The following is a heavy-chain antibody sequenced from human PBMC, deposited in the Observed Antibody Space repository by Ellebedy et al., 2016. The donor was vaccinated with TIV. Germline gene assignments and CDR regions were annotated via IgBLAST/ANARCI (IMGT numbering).Heavy chain of an antibody. CDR2: IIPIFGTA. CDR1: GGTFSSYA. CDR3: ARGMVDSSSSGYGMDV. V-gene: IGHV1-69*06. J-gene: IGHJ6*02. Sequence: SVKVSXXASGGTFSSYAISWVRQPPGQGLEWMGGIIPIFGTANYAQKFQGRVTITADKSTSTAYMELSSLRSEDTAVYYCARGMVDSSSSGYGMDVWGQGTTVTVSS. D-gene: IGHD6-6*01.